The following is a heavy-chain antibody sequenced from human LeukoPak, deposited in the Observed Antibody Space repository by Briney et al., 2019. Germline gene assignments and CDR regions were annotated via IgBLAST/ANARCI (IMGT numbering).Heavy chain of an antibody. CDR2: IYYSGST. J-gene: IGHJ5*02. Sequence: SETLSLICTVSGGSISSRSNYWGWIRQPPGKGLESIGSIYYSGSTCYNPSLKSRVTISVDTSKNQFSLKLSSVTAADTAVYYCVRAYSSSWYINWFDPWGQGTLVTVSS. D-gene: IGHD6-13*01. V-gene: IGHV4-39*01. CDR3: VRAYSSSWYINWFDP. CDR1: GGSISSRSNY.